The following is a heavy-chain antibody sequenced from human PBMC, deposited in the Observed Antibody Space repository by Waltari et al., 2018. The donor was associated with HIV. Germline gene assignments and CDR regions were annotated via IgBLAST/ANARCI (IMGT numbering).Heavy chain of an antibody. CDR2: IYWDDDK. CDR1: GFSLSTSGVG. J-gene: IGHJ4*02. CDR3: AHSRIKLISGWSPYFDY. V-gene: IGHV2-5*02. Sequence: QITLKESGPTLVKPTQTLTLTCTFSGFSLSTSGVGVGWIRQPPGKALEWLALIYWDDDKRYSPSLKSRLTITKDTSKNQVVLTMTNMDPADTATYYCAHSRIKLISGWSPYFDYWGQGTLVTVSS. D-gene: IGHD6-19*01.